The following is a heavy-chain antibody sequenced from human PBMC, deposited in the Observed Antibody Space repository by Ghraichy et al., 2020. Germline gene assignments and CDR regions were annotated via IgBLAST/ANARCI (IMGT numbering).Heavy chain of an antibody. Sequence: GGSLRLSCAATGFTFSRYAMNWVRQAPGKGLEWVSAISGSGGNTDYADSVKGRFTSSRDNSRNTLYLQMNSLRAEDTALYYCAANVDSNASGGYWGQGTLVTVSS. CDR3: AANVDSNASGGY. CDR2: ISGSGGNT. V-gene: IGHV3-23*01. D-gene: IGHD3-10*01. J-gene: IGHJ4*02. CDR1: GFTFSRYA.